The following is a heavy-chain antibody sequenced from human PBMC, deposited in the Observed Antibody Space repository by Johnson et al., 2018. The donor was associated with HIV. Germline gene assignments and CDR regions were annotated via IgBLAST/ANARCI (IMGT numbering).Heavy chain of an antibody. D-gene: IGHD2-15*01. CDR2: ISYDGRNK. CDR3: AKEGSSSPWAFDI. J-gene: IGHJ3*02. CDR1: GFTFSSNA. Sequence: QVQLVESGGGVVQPGRSLRLSCAASGFTFSSNAMHWVRQAPGKGLEWVAVISYDGRNKDYADSVKGRFTISRENAKNTLYLQMNNLRPEDTALYYCAKEGSSSPWAFDIWGQGTLVTVSS. V-gene: IGHV3-30*04.